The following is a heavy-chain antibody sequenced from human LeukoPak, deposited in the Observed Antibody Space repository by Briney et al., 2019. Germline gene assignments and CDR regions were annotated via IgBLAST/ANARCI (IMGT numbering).Heavy chain of an antibody. CDR3: AKVGGMVRGSFDY. J-gene: IGHJ4*02. D-gene: IGHD3-10*01. V-gene: IGHV3-23*01. CDR2: ISGSGGST. CDR1: GFTFSSYA. Sequence: PGGSLRLSCAASGFTFSSYAMSWVRQAPGKGLEWVSAISGSGGSTYYADSVKGRFTISRDNSKNTLYLQMSSLRAEDTAVYYCAKVGGMVRGSFDYWGQGTLVTVSS.